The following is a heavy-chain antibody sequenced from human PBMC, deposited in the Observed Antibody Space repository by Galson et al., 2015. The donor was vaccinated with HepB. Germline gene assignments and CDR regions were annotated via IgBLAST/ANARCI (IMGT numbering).Heavy chain of an antibody. J-gene: IGHJ6*03. CDR2: INPNSGGT. Sequence: SVKVSCKASGYTLTGYYMHWVRQALRKGLEWMGRINPNSGGTYYAQKFQGRVTMTRDASISTAYMELSRLRSDDTAVYYCARGVGYCSSTSCRYYYYMDVWGKGTTVTVSS. V-gene: IGHV1-2*06. CDR3: ARGVGYCSSTSCRYYYYMDV. D-gene: IGHD2-2*01. CDR1: GYTLTGYY.